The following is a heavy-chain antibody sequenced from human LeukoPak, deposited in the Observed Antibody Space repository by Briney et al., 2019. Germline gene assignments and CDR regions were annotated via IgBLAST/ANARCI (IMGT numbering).Heavy chain of an antibody. CDR2: INHSGST. CDR1: GGSFSGYY. CDR3: ARGTPESIAAAGTSFSDAFDI. V-gene: IGHV4-34*01. J-gene: IGHJ3*02. D-gene: IGHD6-13*01. Sequence: SETLSLTCAVYGGSFSGYYWSWIRQPPGKGLEWIGEINHSGSTNYNPSLKSRVTISVDTSKNQFSLKLSSVTAADTAVYYCARGTPESIAAAGTSFSDAFDIWGQGTMVTVSS.